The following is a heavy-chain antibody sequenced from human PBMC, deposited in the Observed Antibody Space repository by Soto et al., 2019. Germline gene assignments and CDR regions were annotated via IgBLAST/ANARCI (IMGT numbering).Heavy chain of an antibody. CDR3: ARGQISVPAENWFEP. J-gene: IGHJ5*02. CDR2: IIPIFGTA. Sequence: GASVKVSCKASGGTFSSYAISWVRQAPGQGLEWMGGIIPIFGTANYAQKFQGRVTITADESTSTAYMELSSLRSEDTAVYYCARGQISVPAENWFEPWGQGTLVIVSS. V-gene: IGHV1-69*13. CDR1: GGTFSSYA. D-gene: IGHD2-2*01.